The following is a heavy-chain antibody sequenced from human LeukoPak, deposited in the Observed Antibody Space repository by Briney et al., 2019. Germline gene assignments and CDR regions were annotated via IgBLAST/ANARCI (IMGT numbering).Heavy chain of an antibody. CDR3: AKETDSSGWYVRFDP. D-gene: IGHD6-19*01. CDR2: ISGSGGST. CDR1: GFTFSSHA. J-gene: IGHJ5*02. V-gene: IGHV3-23*01. Sequence: GGSLRLSCAAFGFTFSSHAMSWVRQAPGKGLEWVSAISGSGGSTYYADSVKGRFTTSRDNSKNTLYLQMNSLRAEDTAVYYCAKETDSSGWYVRFDPWGQGTLVTVSS.